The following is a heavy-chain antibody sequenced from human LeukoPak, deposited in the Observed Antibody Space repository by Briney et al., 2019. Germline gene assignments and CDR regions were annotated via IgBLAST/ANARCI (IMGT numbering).Heavy chain of an antibody. J-gene: IGHJ4*02. D-gene: IGHD1-26*01. CDR2: IYHSGST. CDR3: ARTSVGATQAYYFDY. Sequence: SSETLSLTCAVSGGSISSGGYSWSWIRQPPGKGLEWIGYIYHSGSTYYNPSLKSRVTISVDRSKNQFSLKLSSVTAADTAVYYCARTSVGATQAYYFDYWGQGTLVTVSS. V-gene: IGHV4-30-2*01. CDR1: GGSISSGGYS.